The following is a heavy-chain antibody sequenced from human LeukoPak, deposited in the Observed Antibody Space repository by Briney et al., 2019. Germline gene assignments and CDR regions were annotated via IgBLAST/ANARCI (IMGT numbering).Heavy chain of an antibody. CDR2: INPSGGST. V-gene: IGHV1-46*01. CDR1: GYTFTSYY. Sequence: ASVKVSCKASGYTFTSYYMHWVRQAPGQGLEGRGIINPSGGSTSYAQKFQGRVTMTRDTSTRTLYMEPRSLSPEHTPAYYCARAPGGVVVLAAYYAPPTHSFDP. D-gene: IGHD2-15*01. J-gene: IGHJ5*02. CDR3: ARAPGGVVVLAAYYAPPTHSFDP.